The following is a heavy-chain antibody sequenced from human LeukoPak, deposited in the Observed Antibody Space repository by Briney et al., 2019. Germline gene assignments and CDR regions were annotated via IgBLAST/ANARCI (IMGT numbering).Heavy chain of an antibody. V-gene: IGHV1-2*06. Sequence: ASVKVSCKASGQSLTGYFIHWVRQAPGQGLEWVGRIDPNTGDTIYAQNFQGRVTVTSATSISTAYMELSRLTSDDAAVYFCARLGLHGSGTYYFFDYWGQGTLVTVSS. CDR2: IDPNTGDT. D-gene: IGHD3-10*01. J-gene: IGHJ4*02. CDR3: ARLGLHGSGTYYFFDY. CDR1: GQSLTGYF.